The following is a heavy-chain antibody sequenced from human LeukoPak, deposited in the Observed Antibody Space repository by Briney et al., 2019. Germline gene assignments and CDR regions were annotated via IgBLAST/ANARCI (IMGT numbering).Heavy chain of an antibody. CDR2: ISSNGGST. V-gene: IGHV3-64*01. D-gene: IGHD2-15*01. J-gene: IGHJ6*02. Sequence: PGGSLRLSCAASGFTFSSYAMHWVRQAPGKGLEYVSAISSNGGSTYYANSVKGRFTISRDNSKNTLYLQMNSLRAEDTAVYYCARDYCSGGSCYSYYYGMDVWGQGTTVTVSS. CDR1: GFTFSSYA. CDR3: ARDYCSGGSCYSYYYGMDV.